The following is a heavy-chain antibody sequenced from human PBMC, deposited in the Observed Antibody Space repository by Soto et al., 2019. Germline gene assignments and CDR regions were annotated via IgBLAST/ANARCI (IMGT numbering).Heavy chain of an antibody. J-gene: IGHJ4*02. Sequence: SLRLSCAASGFTFSDYYMSWIRQAPGKGLEWVSYISGNSGYTNYADSVKGRFTISRDNAKNSVYLQMNSLRAEDTAVYYCAKESARYDTLTGKVDSWGQGALGSVS. CDR3: AKESARYDTLTGKVDS. D-gene: IGHD3-9*01. CDR2: ISGNSGYT. CDR1: GFTFSDYY. V-gene: IGHV3-11*06.